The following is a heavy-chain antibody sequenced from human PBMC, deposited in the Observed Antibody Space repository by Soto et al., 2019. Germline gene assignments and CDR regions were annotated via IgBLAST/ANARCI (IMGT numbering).Heavy chain of an antibody. D-gene: IGHD2-15*01. V-gene: IGHV3-74*01. CDR2: INSDGSST. J-gene: IGHJ5*02. CDR3: ARGFFAYCNGDSCYDGT. CDR1: GFTFSSYW. Sequence: GGSLRLSCAASGFTFSSYWMHWVRQVPGKGLVWVSRINSDGSSTSYADSVKGRFTISRDNAKNTLYLQMNSLRAEDTAVYHCARGFFAYCNGDSCYDGTWGQGTLVTVPQ.